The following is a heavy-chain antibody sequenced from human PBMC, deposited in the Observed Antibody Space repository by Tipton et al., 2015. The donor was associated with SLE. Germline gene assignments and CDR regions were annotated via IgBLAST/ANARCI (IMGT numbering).Heavy chain of an antibody. CDR1: GYTFTSYG. Sequence: QLVQSGAEVKKPGASVKVSCKASGYTFTSYGISWVRQAPGQGLEWMGWISAYNGNTNYAQKFQGRVTMTTDASTSTAYMELSSLRSEDTAVYYCARARDFATDANYYYYYGMDVWGQGTTVTVSS. CDR3: ARARDFATDANYYYYYGMDV. J-gene: IGHJ6*02. V-gene: IGHV1-18*01. CDR2: ISAYNGNT. D-gene: IGHD2-21*01.